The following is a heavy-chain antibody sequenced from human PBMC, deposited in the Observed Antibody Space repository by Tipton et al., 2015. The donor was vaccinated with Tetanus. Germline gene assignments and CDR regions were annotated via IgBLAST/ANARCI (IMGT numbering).Heavy chain of an antibody. CDR3: ARGLTSPSMGVWFDP. D-gene: IGHD2-2*01. CDR1: GDSVSSNSAA. CDR2: TYYRSKWYN. Sequence: GLVKPSQTLSLTCAISGDSVSSNSAAWNWIRQSPSRGLEWLGRTYYRSKWYNDYAVSVKSRITINPDTSKNQFSLNLNSVTAADTAIYYCARGLTSPSMGVWFDPWGQGTLVTVSS. J-gene: IGHJ5*02. V-gene: IGHV6-1*01.